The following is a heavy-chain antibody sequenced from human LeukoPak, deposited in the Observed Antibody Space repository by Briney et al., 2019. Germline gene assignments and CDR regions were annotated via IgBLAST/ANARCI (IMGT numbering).Heavy chain of an antibody. CDR1: GFTFSDYY. CDR2: ISSSGSTI. J-gene: IGHJ4*02. D-gene: IGHD6-19*01. CDR3: AKSAVAGTGGSDYFDY. Sequence: PGGSLRLSCAASGFTFSDYYMSWIRQAPGKGLEWVSYISSSGSTIYYADSVKGRFTITRDNAKNSLYLQMNSLRAEDTAVYYCAKSAVAGTGGSDYFDYWGQGTLVTVSS. V-gene: IGHV3-11*01.